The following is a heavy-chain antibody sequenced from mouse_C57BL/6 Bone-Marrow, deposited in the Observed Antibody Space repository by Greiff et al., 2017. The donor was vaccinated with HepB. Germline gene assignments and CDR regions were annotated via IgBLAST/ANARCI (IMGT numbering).Heavy chain of an antibody. J-gene: IGHJ2*01. D-gene: IGHD1-1*01. V-gene: IGHV2-9-1*01. Sequence: VKLMESGPGLVAPSQSLSITCTVSGFSLTSYAISWVRQPPGKGLEWLGVIWTGGGTNYNSALKSRLSISKDNSKSQVFLKMNSLQTDDTARYYCARVPAVVAMDYFDYWGQGTTLTVSS. CDR2: IWTGGGT. CDR1: GFSLTSYA. CDR3: ARVPAVVAMDYFDY.